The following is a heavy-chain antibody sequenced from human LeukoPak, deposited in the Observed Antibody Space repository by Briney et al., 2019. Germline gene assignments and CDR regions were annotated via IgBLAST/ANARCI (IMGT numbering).Heavy chain of an antibody. Sequence: SSETLSLTCTVSGASISRHHWSWIRQSPGKGLEWIGYIYNSGSTNHNPSLKSRVTISVDTSKNQFSLELNSVTAGDTAVYYCAREYYYGSGSAPFFDYWGLGTLVTVSA. D-gene: IGHD3-10*01. J-gene: IGHJ4*02. CDR1: GASISRHH. CDR2: IYNSGST. V-gene: IGHV4-59*11. CDR3: AREYYYGSGSAPFFDY.